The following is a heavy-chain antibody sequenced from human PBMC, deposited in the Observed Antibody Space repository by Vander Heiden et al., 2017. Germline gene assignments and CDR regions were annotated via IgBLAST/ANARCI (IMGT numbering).Heavy chain of an antibody. CDR1: GFTFSSYA. CDR3: AIEVGTAATKGALDD. J-gene: IGHJ4*02. V-gene: IGHV3-64*02. D-gene: IGHD2-2*01. CDR2: ISSNGGRT. Sequence: EVQLVESGEGLVQPGGSLRLSCAASGFTFSSYAMHWVRQAPGKGLEYVSAISSNGGRTYYADAGKGRFTISRDNSKNTLYIQMGRVRAEEMAVYYCAIEVGTAATKGALDDWGQGTMVTVYS.